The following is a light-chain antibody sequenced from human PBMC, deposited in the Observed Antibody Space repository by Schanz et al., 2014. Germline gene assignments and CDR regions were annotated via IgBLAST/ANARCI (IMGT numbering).Light chain of an antibody. V-gene: IGLV1-44*01. CDR2: SNN. CDR3: CTYAGGTTTWV. CDR1: RSNIGSNT. Sequence: QSVLTQPPSASGTPGQRVTISCSGSRSNIGSNTVNWYQQLPGTAPKLLIYSNNQRPSGVPDRFSGSKSGNTASLTVSGLQAEDEADYYCCTYAGGTTTWVFGGGTKLTVL. J-gene: IGLJ3*02.